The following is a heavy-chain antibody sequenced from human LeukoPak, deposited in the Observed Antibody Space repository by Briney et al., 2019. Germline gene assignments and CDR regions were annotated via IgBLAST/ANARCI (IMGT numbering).Heavy chain of an antibody. J-gene: IGHJ4*02. CDR1: GFIVSSNY. CDR2: IYSGGST. CDR3: AKDRPLNWGYYFDY. V-gene: IGHV3-53*01. D-gene: IGHD7-27*01. Sequence: GGSLRLSCAASGFIVSSNYMSWVRQAPGKGLEWVSVIYSGGSTYYADSVKGRFTISRDTSRNTLYLQMNSLRAEDTAVYHCAKDRPLNWGYYFDYWGQGTLVTVSS.